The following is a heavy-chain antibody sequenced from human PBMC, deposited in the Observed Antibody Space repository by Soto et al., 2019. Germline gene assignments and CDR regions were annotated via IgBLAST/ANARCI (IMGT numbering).Heavy chain of an antibody. CDR3: AREGATIFGVDNCDS. V-gene: IGHV4-61*01. D-gene: IGHD3-3*01. CDR1: GGSVRSGSYY. CDR2: NSYSGST. J-gene: IGHJ4*02. Sequence: PSETLSLTCTVSGGSVRSGSYYWSWIRQPPEKVLEWIGYNSYSGSTNSNPSLKSRVTLSVDTSKNQFSRNLNSVTAADTARYYCAREGATIFGVDNCDSWGQGTLGTVSS.